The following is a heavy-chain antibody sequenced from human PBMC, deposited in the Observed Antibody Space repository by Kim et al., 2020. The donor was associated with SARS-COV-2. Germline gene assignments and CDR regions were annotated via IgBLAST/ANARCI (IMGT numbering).Heavy chain of an antibody. CDR3: AREGDDYGDYVGYYYGMDV. Sequence: ASVKVSCKASGYTFTSYGISWVRQAPGQGLEWMGWISAYNGNTNYAQKLQGRVTMTTDTSTSTAYMELRSLRSDDTAVYYCAREGDDYGDYVGYYYGMDVWGQGTTVTVSS. J-gene: IGHJ6*02. CDR2: ISAYNGNT. D-gene: IGHD4-17*01. CDR1: GYTFTSYG. V-gene: IGHV1-18*01.